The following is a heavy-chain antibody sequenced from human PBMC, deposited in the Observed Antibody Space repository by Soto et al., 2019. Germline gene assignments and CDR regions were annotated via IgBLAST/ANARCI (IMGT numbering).Heavy chain of an antibody. CDR2: ISKSDYT. Sequence: KLGGSLRLSCTVSGFAFNNYGINWVRQAPGKGLEWVSSISKSDYTYYSDSVKGRFAISRDNAKSSVSLQMNTLRVEDTAVYYCAREDSIIIPAVSDFWGQGTLVTVSS. CDR3: AREDSIIIPAVSDF. D-gene: IGHD2-2*01. J-gene: IGHJ4*02. CDR1: GFAFNNYG. V-gene: IGHV3-21*01.